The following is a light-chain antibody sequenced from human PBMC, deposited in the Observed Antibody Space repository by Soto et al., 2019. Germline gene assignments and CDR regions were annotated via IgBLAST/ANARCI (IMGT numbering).Light chain of an antibody. CDR3: QESYNTVT. CDR2: AAS. Sequence: DIQITQSPSSLSASVGDRGTITCRASQNINSYLNWYQQKPGRAPKLLIYAASYLQSGVPSRFSGTGSGTDFTLTISSLQPEDFATYYCQESYNTVTFGPGTKVDIK. V-gene: IGKV1-39*01. CDR1: QNINSY. J-gene: IGKJ3*01.